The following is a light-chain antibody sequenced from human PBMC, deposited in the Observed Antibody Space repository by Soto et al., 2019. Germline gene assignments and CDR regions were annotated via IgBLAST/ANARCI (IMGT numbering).Light chain of an antibody. J-gene: IGLJ2*01. CDR3: AAWDDSLTSLV. CDR2: GDN. Sequence: QSVLTQAPSASGTPGQRVTISCSGRSSNIGNNIVNWYQQLPGTAPKLLIYGDNQRPSGVPDRFSGSKSGTSASLAISGLQSEDEADYYCAAWDDSLTSLVFGGGTKLTVL. V-gene: IGLV1-44*01. CDR1: SSNIGNNI.